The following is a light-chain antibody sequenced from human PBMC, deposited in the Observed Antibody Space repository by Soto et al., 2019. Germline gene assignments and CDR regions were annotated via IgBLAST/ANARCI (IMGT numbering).Light chain of an antibody. J-gene: IGLJ1*01. V-gene: IGLV2-14*01. CDR2: DVT. CDR1: SSDVGGYNY. Sequence: QSVLTQPASVSGSPGQSITISCTGTSSDVGGYNYVSWYQQHPGKAPNLMIYDVTNRPSGVSNRFSGSKSGNTASLTIFGLQAEDEADYTSRSTYVFGTGTKLTVL. CDR3: RSTYV.